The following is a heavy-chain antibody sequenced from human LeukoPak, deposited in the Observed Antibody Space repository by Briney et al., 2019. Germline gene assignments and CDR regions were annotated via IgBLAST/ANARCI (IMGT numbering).Heavy chain of an antibody. CDR3: ARATRASYGMDV. CDR2: INAGNGNT. J-gene: IGHJ6*04. V-gene: IGHV1-3*01. CDR1: GYTVTSYA. Sequence: ASVKVSCKASGYTVTSYAMHWVRQAPGQRLEWMGWINAGNGNTKYSQKFQGRVTITRDTSASTAYMELSSLRSEDTAVYYCARATRASYGMDVWGKGTTVTVSS. D-gene: IGHD1-26*01.